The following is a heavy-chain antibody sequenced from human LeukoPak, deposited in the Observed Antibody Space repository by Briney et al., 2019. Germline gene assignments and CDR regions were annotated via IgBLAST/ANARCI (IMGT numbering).Heavy chain of an antibody. J-gene: IGHJ4*02. CDR3: AKDFWVV. CDR1: GFTFSSYT. Sequence: GGSLRLSCAASGFTFSSYTVNWVRQAPGKGLEWVSYISSSSSTIYYADSVKGRFTISRDNSKNTLYLQMNSLRAEDTAVYYCAKDFWVVWGQGTLVTVSS. V-gene: IGHV3-48*01. CDR2: ISSSSSTI. D-gene: IGHD3-3*01.